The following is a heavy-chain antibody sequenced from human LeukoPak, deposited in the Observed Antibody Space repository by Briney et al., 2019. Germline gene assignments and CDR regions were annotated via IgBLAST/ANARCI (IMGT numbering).Heavy chain of an antibody. D-gene: IGHD2-2*02. V-gene: IGHV1-69*13. J-gene: IGHJ6*03. CDR1: GGTLSSYA. CDR2: IIPIFGTA. Sequence: ASVKVSCKASGGTLSSYAISWVRQAPGQGLEWMGGIIPIFGTANYAQKFQGRVTITADESTSTAYMELSSLRSEDTAVYYCARRGRQVPAAILHPDYYYSYMDGWGKGTTVTVCS. CDR3: ARRGRQVPAAILHPDYYYSYMDG.